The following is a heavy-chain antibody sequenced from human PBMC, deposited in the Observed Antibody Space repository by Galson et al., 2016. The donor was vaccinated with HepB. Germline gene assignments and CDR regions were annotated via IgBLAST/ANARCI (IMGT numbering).Heavy chain of an antibody. Sequence: SLRLSCAASGFTFSSYSMHWVRQAPGKGLEWVSSISYSSSYMPYADAVKGRFTISRDNAKNSLYLQMNSLGAEDTAVYFCARDWGGGATKLGRFDYWGQGTLVTVSS. CDR1: GFTFSSYS. V-gene: IGHV3-21*01. J-gene: IGHJ4*02. CDR3: ARDWGGGATKLGRFDY. D-gene: IGHD3-16*01. CDR2: ISYSSSYM.